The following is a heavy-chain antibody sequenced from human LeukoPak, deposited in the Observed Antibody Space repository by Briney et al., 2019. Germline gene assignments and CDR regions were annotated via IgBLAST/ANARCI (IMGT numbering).Heavy chain of an antibody. CDR1: GFSFSTYG. CDR3: STEEQSSGSLFDY. CDR2: IRYDATHI. J-gene: IGHJ4*02. Sequence: GGSLRLSCAASGFSFSTYGMHWLRQAPGKGLEWVAFIRYDATHIPYADSVKGRLTISRDNSKNTLYLQMDSLRAEDTAVYYCSTEEQSSGSLFDYWGQGTLVTVSS. V-gene: IGHV3-30*02. D-gene: IGHD3-22*01.